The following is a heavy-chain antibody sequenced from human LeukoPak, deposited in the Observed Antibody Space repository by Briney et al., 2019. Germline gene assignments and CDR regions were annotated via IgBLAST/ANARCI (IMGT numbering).Heavy chain of an antibody. CDR3: ARQGNLYSSGWWNWFDP. D-gene: IGHD6-13*01. CDR1: GGSISSSSYY. J-gene: IGHJ5*02. CDR2: IYYSGST. V-gene: IGHV4-39*01. Sequence: PSETLSLTCTVSGGSISSSSYYWGWIRQPPGKGLEWIGSIYYSGSTYYNPSLKSRVTISVDTSKNQFSLKLSSVTAADTAVYYCARQGNLYSSGWWNWFDPWGQGTLVTVSS.